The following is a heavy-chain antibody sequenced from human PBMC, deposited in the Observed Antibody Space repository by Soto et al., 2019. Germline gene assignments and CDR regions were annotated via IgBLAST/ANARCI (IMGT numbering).Heavy chain of an antibody. V-gene: IGHV3-9*01. J-gene: IGHJ1*01. CDR1: RFTFDDYA. Sequence: GGSLRLSCAASRFTFDDYAMPWVRHVPGKRLEWVSGINWNSGSIGYGVSVKGRFAISRDNAKNSLHLQMNRLSAEDTAFYYCVKDESINWYSGHFRHWGQGTLVTVSS. CDR2: INWNSGSI. CDR3: VKDESINWYSGHFRH. D-gene: IGHD6-13*01.